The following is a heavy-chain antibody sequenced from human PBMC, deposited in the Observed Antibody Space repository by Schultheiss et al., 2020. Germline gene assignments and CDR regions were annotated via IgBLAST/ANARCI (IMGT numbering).Heavy chain of an antibody. CDR1: GFTFSSYW. CDR3: ARSYDSSGYYYLDYYYGMDV. Sequence: GGSLRLSCAASGFTFSSYWMSWVRQAPGKGLEWVANIKQDGSEKYYVDSVKGRFTISRDNAKNSLYLQMNSLRAEDTAVYYCARSYDSSGYYYLDYYYGMDVWGQGTTVTVYS. D-gene: IGHD3-22*01. J-gene: IGHJ6*02. CDR2: IKQDGSEK. V-gene: IGHV3-7*03.